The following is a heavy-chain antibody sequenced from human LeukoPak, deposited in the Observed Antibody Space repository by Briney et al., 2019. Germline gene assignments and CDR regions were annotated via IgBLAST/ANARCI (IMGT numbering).Heavy chain of an antibody. CDR3: ARGDLYYYDSSGGDY. Sequence: PSETLSLTCAVYGGSFSGYFWTWIRQAPGKGLEWIGEVNHSGSTNYKPSLKSRLTISVDTSKNQFSLRLRSVTAADTAVYYCARGDLYYYDSSGGDYWGQGTLVTVSS. V-gene: IGHV4-34*01. CDR1: GGSFSGYF. D-gene: IGHD3-22*01. J-gene: IGHJ4*02. CDR2: VNHSGST.